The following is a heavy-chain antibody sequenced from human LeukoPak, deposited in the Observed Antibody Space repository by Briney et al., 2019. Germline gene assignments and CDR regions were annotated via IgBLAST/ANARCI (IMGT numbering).Heavy chain of an antibody. Sequence: PGGSLRLSCAASGFTFSSYAMSWVRQAPGKGREWVSAISGSGGSTYYADSVKGRFTISRDNSKNTLYLQMNSLRAEDTAVYYCARDLMGDYYYYGMDVGGQGTTVTVSS. CDR2: ISGSGGST. V-gene: IGHV3-23*01. CDR1: GFTFSSYA. D-gene: IGHD1-26*01. CDR3: ARDLMGDYYYYGMDV. J-gene: IGHJ6*02.